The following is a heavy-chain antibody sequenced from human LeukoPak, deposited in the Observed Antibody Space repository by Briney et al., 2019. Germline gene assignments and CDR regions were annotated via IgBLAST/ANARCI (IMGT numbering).Heavy chain of an antibody. Sequence: PSETPSLTCTVSGGSISSGSYYWSWIRQPAGKGLEWIGRIYIRGTTNYNPSLKSRVTISVDTSKNQFSLKLSSVTAADTAVYYCARGYWFYFDYWGQGTLVTVSS. CDR2: IYIRGTT. CDR1: GGSISSGSYY. CDR3: ARGYWFYFDY. V-gene: IGHV4-61*02. D-gene: IGHD2-8*02. J-gene: IGHJ4*02.